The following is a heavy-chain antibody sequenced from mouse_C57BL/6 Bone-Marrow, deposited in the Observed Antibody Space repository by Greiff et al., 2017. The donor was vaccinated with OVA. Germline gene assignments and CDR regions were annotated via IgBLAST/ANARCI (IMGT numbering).Heavy chain of an antibody. V-gene: IGHV5-2*01. Sequence: EVQLVESGGGLVQPGESLKLSCESNEYEFPSHDMSWVRKTPEKRLELVAAINSDGGSTYYPDTMERRFIISRDNTKKTLYLQMSSLRSEDTALYDCARPSIVTTSRRFASWGQGTLVTVSA. CDR1: EYEFPSHD. J-gene: IGHJ3*01. D-gene: IGHD2-5*01. CDR2: INSDGGST. CDR3: ARPSIVTTSRRFAS.